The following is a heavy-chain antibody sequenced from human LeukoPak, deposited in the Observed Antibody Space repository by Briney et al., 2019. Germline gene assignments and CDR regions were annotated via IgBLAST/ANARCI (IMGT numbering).Heavy chain of an antibody. CDR1: GGTFSSYA. V-gene: IGHV1-2*02. CDR2: INPNSGGT. D-gene: IGHD3-10*01. J-gene: IGHJ5*02. Sequence: ASVKVSCKASGGTFSSYALTWVRLAPGQGLEWMGWINPNSGGTNYAQKFQDRVTMTRDTSISTAYMELSLLRSDDTAVYYCARGDYYGSGKVVAAWGQGTLVTVSS. CDR3: ARGDYYGSGKVVAA.